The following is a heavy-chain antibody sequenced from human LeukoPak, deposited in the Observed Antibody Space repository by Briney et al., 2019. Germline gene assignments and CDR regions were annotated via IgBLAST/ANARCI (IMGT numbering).Heavy chain of an antibody. CDR2: TRNKANSYTI. CDR1: GFTFSDHY. CDR3: ARAVAAAGHYYSEY. J-gene: IGHJ4*02. Sequence: GGSLRLSCAVSGFTFSDHYMAWVRQAPGKGLEWVGRTRNKANSYTIEYAASVKGRFTISRDESKNSLYLQMNSLKTEDTAVYYCARAVAAAGHYYSEYWGQGTLVTVSS. D-gene: IGHD6-13*01. V-gene: IGHV3-72*01.